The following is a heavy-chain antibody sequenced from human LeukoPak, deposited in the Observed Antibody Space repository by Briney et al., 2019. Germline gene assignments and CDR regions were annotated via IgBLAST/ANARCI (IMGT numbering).Heavy chain of an antibody. D-gene: IGHD2-2*01. CDR3: ARDNPHPYSRHQLLFLPDY. CDR2: ICAYNGNT. V-gene: IGHV1-18*01. CDR1: GYTFTSYV. J-gene: IGHJ4*02. Sequence: ASVKVSCKGSGYTFTSYVISWVRQAPGQELEWMGCICAYNGNTNYAQKLQGRVTMTTDTSTSTAYMELRSLRSDDTAVYYCARDNPHPYSRHQLLFLPDYWGQGTLVSVSS.